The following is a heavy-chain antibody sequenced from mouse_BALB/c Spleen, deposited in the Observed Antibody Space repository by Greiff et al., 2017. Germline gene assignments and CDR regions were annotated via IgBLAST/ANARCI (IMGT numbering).Heavy chain of an antibody. CDR3: SAWGTVDWDLDV. V-gene: IGHV14-4*02. CDR1: GFNFTDYY. J-gene: IGHJ1*01. D-gene: IGHD1-1*01. CDR2: IDPENGDT. Sequence: VQLQQSGAELVRPWASVTLSCTASGFNFTDYYMHWVQQRPEQGLEWIGWIDPENGDTEYAPKFQGKAIMTADTSSNTAYLQLSSLTSEDTAVYYCSAWGTVDWDLDVWGAGTTVTVSS.